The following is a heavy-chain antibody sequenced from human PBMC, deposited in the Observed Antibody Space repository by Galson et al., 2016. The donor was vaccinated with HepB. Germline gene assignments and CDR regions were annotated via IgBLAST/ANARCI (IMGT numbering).Heavy chain of an antibody. J-gene: IGHJ4*02. CDR2: ISSDGNFI. CDR3: AKRDIITVYFDV. CDR1: GFTFRNYG. Sequence: LRLSCAASGFTFRNYGMHWVRQAPGKGLEWVAGISSDGNFIYSADSVKGRFTLSRDNSKNMLFLQMNSLRPEDTAVYYCAKRDIITVYFDVWGQGTLVTVSS. V-gene: IGHV3-30*18. D-gene: IGHD5-12*01.